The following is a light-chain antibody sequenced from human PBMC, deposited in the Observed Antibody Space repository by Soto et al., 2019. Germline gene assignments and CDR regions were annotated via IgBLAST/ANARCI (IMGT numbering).Light chain of an antibody. J-gene: IGKJ1*01. CDR3: MQVTHCPWT. CDR2: QVS. CDR1: QSLVYSNGNAY. Sequence: DAVLTQSPLSLPVTLGQPAAISCRSSQSLVYSNGNAYLIWFQQRPGQSPRRLIYQVSNRDAGVPERFSSSGSGTYFTQTISMVEAEDVGLYCFMQVTHCPWTFGQGTKVEIK. V-gene: IGKV2-30*01.